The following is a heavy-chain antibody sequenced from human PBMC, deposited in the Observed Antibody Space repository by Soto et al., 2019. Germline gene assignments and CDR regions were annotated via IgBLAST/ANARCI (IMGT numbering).Heavy chain of an antibody. J-gene: IGHJ6*03. Sequence: GGSLRLSCAASGFTVSSNYMSWVRQAPGKGLEWVSVIYSGGSTYYADSVKGRFTISRDNSKNTLYLQMNSLRAEDTAVYYCASKSSSWNHYYYYYYMDVWGKGTTVTVSS. D-gene: IGHD6-13*01. CDR1: GFTVSSNY. CDR3: ASKSSSWNHYYYYYYMDV. V-gene: IGHV3-66*01. CDR2: IYSGGST.